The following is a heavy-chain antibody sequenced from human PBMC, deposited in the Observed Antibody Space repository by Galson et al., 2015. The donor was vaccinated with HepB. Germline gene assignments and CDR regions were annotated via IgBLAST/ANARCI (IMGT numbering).Heavy chain of an antibody. J-gene: IGHJ5*02. CDR1: GYTFTSYG. CDR2: ISAYNGNT. V-gene: IGHV1-18*04. CDR3: ARDRPPGNWFDP. Sequence: QSGAEMKKPGESLKISCKASGYTFTSYGISWVRQAPGQGLEWMGWISAYNGNTNYAQKLQGRVTMTTDTSTSTAYMELRSLRSDDTAVYYCARDRPPGNWFDPWGQGTLVTVSS.